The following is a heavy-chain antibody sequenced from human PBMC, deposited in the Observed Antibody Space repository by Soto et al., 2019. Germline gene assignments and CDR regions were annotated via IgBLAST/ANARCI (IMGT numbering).Heavy chain of an antibody. CDR3: AKGPHLHYYYYYMDV. V-gene: IGHV3-30*18. CDR2: ISYDGSNK. Sequence: GRSLRLSCAASGFTFSSYGMHWVRQAPGKGLEWVAVISYDGSNKYYADSVKGRFTISRDNSKNTLYLQMNSLRAEDTAVYYCAKGPHLHYYYYYMDVWGKGTTVTVSS. CDR1: GFTFSSYG. J-gene: IGHJ6*03.